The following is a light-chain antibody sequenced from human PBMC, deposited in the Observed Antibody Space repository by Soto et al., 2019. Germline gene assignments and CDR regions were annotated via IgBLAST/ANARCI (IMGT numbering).Light chain of an antibody. CDR1: QSISSW. CDR2: QAS. CDR3: QQYNSYSWT. J-gene: IGKJ1*01. Sequence: DIQMTQSPSTLSASVGDRFTITCRASQSISSWLSWYQQKPGQAPKLLIYQASSLEGGVPSRFSGSGSGTEFTLTISSLQPDDFATYYCQQYNSYSWTFGQGTTVDIK. V-gene: IGKV1-5*03.